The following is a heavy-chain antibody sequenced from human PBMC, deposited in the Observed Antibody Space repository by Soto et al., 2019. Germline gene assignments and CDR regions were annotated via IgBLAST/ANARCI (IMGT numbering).Heavy chain of an antibody. D-gene: IGHD3-3*02. Sequence: SETLSLTCTVSGGSISSYYWSWIRQPPGKGLEWIGYIYYSGSTNYNPSLKSRVTISVDTSKNQFSLKLSSVTAADTAVYYCARDRHFAYYYYGMDVWGQGTTVTVSS. J-gene: IGHJ6*02. V-gene: IGHV4-59*01. CDR3: ARDRHFAYYYYGMDV. CDR1: GGSISSYY. CDR2: IYYSGST.